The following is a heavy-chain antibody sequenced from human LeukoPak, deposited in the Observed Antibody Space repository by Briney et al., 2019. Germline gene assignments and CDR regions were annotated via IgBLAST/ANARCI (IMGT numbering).Heavy chain of an antibody. CDR1: GGSISPYY. V-gene: IGHV4-59*08. CDR3: ARHSRTYASGGYPPDY. J-gene: IGHJ4*02. CDR2: IYYSGST. D-gene: IGHD2-2*01. Sequence: PSETLSLTCTISGGSISPYYWSWIRQPPGKGLEWIGYIYYSGSTNYNPSLKSRVSISVDTSKNQFSLKLTSVTAADTAVYYCARHSRTYASGGYPPDYWGQGTLVTVSS.